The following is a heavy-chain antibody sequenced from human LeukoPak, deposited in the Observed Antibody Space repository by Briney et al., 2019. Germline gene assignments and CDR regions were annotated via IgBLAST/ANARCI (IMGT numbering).Heavy chain of an antibody. J-gene: IGHJ4*02. D-gene: IGHD6-25*01. CDR3: EKDSGIGAALYYFDY. CDR1: GFTFSTYS. CDR2: ISTSSSYI. Sequence: GGSLRLSCAASGFTFSTYSMNWVRQAPGKGLEWVSSISTSSSYIYYADSVKGRFTISRDNAKNSLYLQMNSLRAEDTAVYYCEKDSGIGAALYYFDYWGQGTLVTVSS. V-gene: IGHV3-21*01.